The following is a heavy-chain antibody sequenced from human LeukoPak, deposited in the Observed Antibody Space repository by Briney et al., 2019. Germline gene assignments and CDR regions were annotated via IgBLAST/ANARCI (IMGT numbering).Heavy chain of an antibody. Sequence: PSETLSLTCTVSGGSISTSTYYWGWIRQPPGKGLEWIGSIYYSGSPYYNPSLKSRVTISVDTSKNQFSLKLNSVTAADTAVYYCASRYFCSSTSCYTFDYWGQGTLVTVSS. CDR1: GGSISTSTYY. D-gene: IGHD2-2*02. CDR3: ASRYFCSSTSCYTFDY. CDR2: IYYSGSP. V-gene: IGHV4-39*07. J-gene: IGHJ4*02.